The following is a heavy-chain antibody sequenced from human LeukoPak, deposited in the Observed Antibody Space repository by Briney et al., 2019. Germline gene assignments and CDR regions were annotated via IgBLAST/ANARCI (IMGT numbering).Heavy chain of an antibody. J-gene: IGHJ4*02. CDR3: ARDWVYKIDY. V-gene: IGHV3-74*01. D-gene: IGHD5-24*01. Sequence: GGSLRLSCETAGFTFSSYVMHWVRRTPGKGLVWVSRISHDGFISYADSVKGRFTISRDNAKNTLILQMNSLRAENTAVYYCARDWVYKIDYWGRGTLVTVSS. CDR1: GFTFSSYV. CDR2: ISHDGFI.